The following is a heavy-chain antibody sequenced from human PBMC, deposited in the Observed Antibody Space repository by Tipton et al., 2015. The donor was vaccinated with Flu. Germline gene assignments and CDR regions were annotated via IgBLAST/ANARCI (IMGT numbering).Heavy chain of an antibody. Sequence: TLSLTCTISVGSVSSYYWTWVRQPPGKGLEWIGDVYYSGRTNYSPSLKSRVTMSVDTSKNQFSLKLSSMTAADTAVYYCARGQGNSGWRYFDYWGQGTLVTVSS. CDR2: VYYSGRT. CDR3: ARGQGNSGWRYFDY. CDR1: VGSVSSYY. J-gene: IGHJ4*02. D-gene: IGHD6-19*01. V-gene: IGHV4-59*02.